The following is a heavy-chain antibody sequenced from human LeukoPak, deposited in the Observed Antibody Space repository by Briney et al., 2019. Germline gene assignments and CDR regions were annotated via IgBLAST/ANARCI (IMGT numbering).Heavy chain of an antibody. V-gene: IGHV1-46*01. CDR1: GYTFTSYY. Sequence: ASVKASCKASGYTFTSYYMHWVRQAPGQGLEWMGIINPSGGSTSYAQKFQGRVTMTRDMSTSTVYMELSSLRSEDTAVYYCARALGYCSGGSCYSMDNWFDPWGQGTLVTVSS. J-gene: IGHJ5*02. CDR3: ARALGYCSGGSCYSMDNWFDP. D-gene: IGHD2-15*01. CDR2: INPSGGST.